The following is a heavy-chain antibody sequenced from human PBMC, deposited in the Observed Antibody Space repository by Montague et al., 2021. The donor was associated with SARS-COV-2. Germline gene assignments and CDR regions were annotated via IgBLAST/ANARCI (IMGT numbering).Heavy chain of an antibody. V-gene: IGHV4-39*07. CDR2: IYYSGST. Sequence: SETLSLTCTVSVGSISSNNCYWGWIRQPPGKALEWIGSIYYSGSTYYNPSLKSRVTMSVDTSENQLSLKLSSVTAADTAVYYCARDGFYYDRSGPSSFDYWGQGTLVTVSS. D-gene: IGHD3-22*01. CDR3: ARDGFYYDRSGPSSFDY. CDR1: VGSISSNNCY. J-gene: IGHJ4*02.